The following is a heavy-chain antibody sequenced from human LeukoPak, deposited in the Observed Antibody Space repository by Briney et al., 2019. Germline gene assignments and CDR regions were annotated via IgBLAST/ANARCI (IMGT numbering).Heavy chain of an antibody. CDR3: AREYNSSRYFDS. CDR1: GGSFSGYY. CDR2: INHSGST. Sequence: ASETLSPTCAVYGGSFSGYYWSWIRQPPGKGLEWIGEINHSGSTNYNPSLKSRLTMSIDTSKSQFSLNLTSVTAADTAVYYCAREYNSSRYFDSWGQGTLVTVSS. D-gene: IGHD6-13*01. J-gene: IGHJ4*02. V-gene: IGHV4-34*01.